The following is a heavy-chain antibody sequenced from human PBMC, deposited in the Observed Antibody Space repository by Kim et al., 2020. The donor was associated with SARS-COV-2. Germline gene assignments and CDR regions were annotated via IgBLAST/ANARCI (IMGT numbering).Heavy chain of an antibody. CDR3: ARDSPSLYYDSSGYPYYYYGMDV. CDR2: ISAYNGNT. J-gene: IGHJ6*02. D-gene: IGHD3-22*01. Sequence: ASVKVSCKASGYTFTSYGISWVRQAPGQGLEWMGWISAYNGNTNYAQKLQGRVTMTTDTSTSTAYMELRSLRSDDTAVYYCARDSPSLYYDSSGYPYYYYGMDVWGQGTTVTVSS. CDR1: GYTFTSYG. V-gene: IGHV1-18*01.